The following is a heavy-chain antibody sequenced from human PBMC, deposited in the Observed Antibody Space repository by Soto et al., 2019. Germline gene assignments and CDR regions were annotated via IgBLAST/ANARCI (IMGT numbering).Heavy chain of an antibody. J-gene: IGHJ5*02. V-gene: IGHV1-18*01. CDR1: GYTFSIYG. CDR3: ARTYCSGANCYSPWFDP. CDR2: ISGNNGNT. Sequence: ASVKVSCKASGYTFSIYGITWVRQAPGQGLEWMGWISGNNGNTNYAQQLQGRVTMTTDTSTTTAYMELRNLRSDDTALYYCARTYCSGANCYSPWFDPWGQGTLVTVSS. D-gene: IGHD2-15*01.